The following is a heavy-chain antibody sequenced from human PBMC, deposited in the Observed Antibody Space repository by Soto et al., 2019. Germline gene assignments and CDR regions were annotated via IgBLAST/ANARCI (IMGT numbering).Heavy chain of an antibody. CDR2: IYYSGST. CDR1: GGSISSSSYY. CDR3: ARQGTPPRYYGMDV. J-gene: IGHJ6*02. D-gene: IGHD2-15*01. Sequence: QLQLQESGPGLVKPSETLSLTCTVSGGSISSSSYYWGWVRQPPGKGLEWIGSIYYSGSTYYSPSLKSRVPISVDTSKSQFSLKLSSVTAADTAVYYCARQGTPPRYYGMDVWGQGTTVTVSS. V-gene: IGHV4-39*01.